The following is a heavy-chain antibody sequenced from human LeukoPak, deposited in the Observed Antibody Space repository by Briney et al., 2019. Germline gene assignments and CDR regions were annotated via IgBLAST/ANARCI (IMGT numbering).Heavy chain of an antibody. CDR2: ITNTGSNT. J-gene: IGHJ4*02. V-gene: IGHV3-23*01. CDR1: GFTLSTYA. CDR3: AKYKGKGAGRIDY. Sequence: PGGSLRLSCAASGFTLSTYAMTWVRQAPGKGLEWVSTITNTGSNTYYADSVKGRFTISRDNSKNTLYLQMNSLRAEDTAVYYCAKYKGKGAGRIDYWGQGTLVTVSS. D-gene: IGHD6-19*01.